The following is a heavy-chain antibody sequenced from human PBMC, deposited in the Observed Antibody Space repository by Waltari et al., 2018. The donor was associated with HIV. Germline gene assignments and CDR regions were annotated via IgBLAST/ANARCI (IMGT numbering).Heavy chain of an antibody. CDR3: ARGSGIAVAGRYYFDY. D-gene: IGHD6-19*01. CDR2: IYYSGST. V-gene: IGHV4-59*01. CDR1: GGSISSYY. J-gene: IGHJ4*02. Sequence: QVQLQESGPGLVKPSETLSLTCTVSGGSISSYYWSWIRQPPGKGLGWIGDIYYSGSTNYNPSLKSRVTISVDTSKNQFSLKLSSVTAADTAVYYCARGSGIAVAGRYYFDYWGQGTLVTVSS.